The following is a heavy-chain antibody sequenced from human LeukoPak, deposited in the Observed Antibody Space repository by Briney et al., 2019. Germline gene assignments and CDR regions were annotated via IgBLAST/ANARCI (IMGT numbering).Heavy chain of an antibody. Sequence: GGSLRLSCAASGFTFSTYGMSWGRQAPGKGLEWVPLISYDGSDKNYADSVKGRFTISRDNSKSTLYLQMDSLRGDDAAVYYCAKAVGSISWSFDYWGQGTLVTVSS. J-gene: IGHJ4*02. D-gene: IGHD6-13*01. CDR2: ISYDGSDK. CDR3: AKAVGSISWSFDY. V-gene: IGHV3-30*18. CDR1: GFTFSTYG.